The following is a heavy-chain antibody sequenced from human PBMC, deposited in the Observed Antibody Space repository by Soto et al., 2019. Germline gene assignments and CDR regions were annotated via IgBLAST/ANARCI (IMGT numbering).Heavy chain of an antibody. CDR1: GGSVSSGSYY. V-gene: IGHV4-61*01. CDR2: IYYSGST. Sequence: ETLSLTCTVSGGSVSSGSYYWSWIRQPPGKGLEWIGYIYYSGSTNYNPSLKSRVTISVDTSKNQFSLKLSSVTAADTAVYYCARAERDVYYFDYWGQGTLVTVSS. CDR3: ARAERDVYYFDY. D-gene: IGHD2-8*01. J-gene: IGHJ4*02.